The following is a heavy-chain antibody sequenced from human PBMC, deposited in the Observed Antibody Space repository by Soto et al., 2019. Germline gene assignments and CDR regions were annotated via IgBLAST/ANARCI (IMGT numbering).Heavy chain of an antibody. V-gene: IGHV1-69*06. CDR3: ALDPYDGTNAGFGGRDN. CDR2: IITIFATP. J-gene: IGHJ4*02. D-gene: IGHD2-8*01. CDR1: GGPFSDYS. Sequence: QVQLVQAGAEVKQPGSSVKGSCKASGGPFSDYSINWVRQAPGQGLEWMRGIITIFATPNYAQKFQGRVTITGDKSTSAASIGLSNLRSEDTAIYFCALDPYDGTNAGFGGRDNWGQGPLVTVTS.